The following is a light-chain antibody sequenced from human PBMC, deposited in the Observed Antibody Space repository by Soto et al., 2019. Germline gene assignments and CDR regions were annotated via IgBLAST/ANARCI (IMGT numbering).Light chain of an antibody. V-gene: IGKV3-15*01. Sequence: ETVMTQSPVTLSLSPGDTATLSFMASQRVSSHLAWYQQKPGQAPRLLIYAASTRATGIPVRFSGSGSETEFTLTIRSLQSEDFALYYCHQYNNWPWTFGQGTKVDIK. CDR2: AAS. CDR1: QRVSSH. J-gene: IGKJ1*01. CDR3: HQYNNWPWT.